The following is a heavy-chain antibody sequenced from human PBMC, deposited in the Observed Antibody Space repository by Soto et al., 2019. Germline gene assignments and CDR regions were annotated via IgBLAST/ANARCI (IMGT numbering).Heavy chain of an antibody. J-gene: IGHJ6*02. CDR1: GYTFTDYW. D-gene: IGHD2-21*01. CDR2: IYPGDSVT. CDR3: ARHLINCGYYYYAMDV. V-gene: IGHV5-51*01. Sequence: GESLKISCKGSGYTFTDYWIGWVRQLPGKGLEWMGIIYPGDSVTRYSPSFQGHVTITVDKSTRTVNLQYNSLKAGDTAMYYCARHLINCGYYYYAMDVWGHGITVTGSS.